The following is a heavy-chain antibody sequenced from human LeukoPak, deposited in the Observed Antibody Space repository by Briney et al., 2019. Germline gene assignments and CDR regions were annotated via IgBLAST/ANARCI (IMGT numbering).Heavy chain of an antibody. CDR1: GGSISSYY. J-gene: IGHJ4*02. V-gene: IGHV4-59*12. CDR2: IYYSGST. CDR3: ARDVAI. D-gene: IGHD3-3*01. Sequence: SETLSLTCTVSGGSISSYYWSWIRQPPGKGLEWIGYIYYSGSTNYNPSLKSRVTMSVDTSKNQYSLKLSSVTAADTAVYYCARDVAIWGQGTLVTVSS.